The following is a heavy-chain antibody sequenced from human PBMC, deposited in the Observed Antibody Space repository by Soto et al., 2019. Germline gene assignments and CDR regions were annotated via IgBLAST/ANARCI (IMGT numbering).Heavy chain of an antibody. CDR3: ARVRGYSSGSYYFDY. CDR1: GGSISSYY. Sequence: PSETLSLTCTVSGGSISSYYWSWIRQPPGKGLEWIGYIYYSGSTNYNPSLKSRVTISVDTSKNQFSLKLSSVTAANTAVYYCARVRGYSSGSYYFDYWGQGTLVTVSS. J-gene: IGHJ4*02. D-gene: IGHD6-19*01. CDR2: IYYSGST. V-gene: IGHV4-59*01.